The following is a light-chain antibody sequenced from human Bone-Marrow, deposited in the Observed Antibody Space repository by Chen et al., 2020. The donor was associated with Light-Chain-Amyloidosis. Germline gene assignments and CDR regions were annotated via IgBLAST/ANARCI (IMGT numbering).Light chain of an antibody. CDR3: AGWDDSLNSWL. Sequence: QSVLTQPPSASGTPGQRVTISCSGATSNIGRDAVNWYQHVPGTAPKLLIYKNDRRPSGIPDRFSGSKSGTSAALAISGLQSEDEADDFCAGWDDSLNSWLFGGGTKLTVL. V-gene: IGLV1-44*01. CDR1: TSNIGRDA. CDR2: KND. J-gene: IGLJ3*02.